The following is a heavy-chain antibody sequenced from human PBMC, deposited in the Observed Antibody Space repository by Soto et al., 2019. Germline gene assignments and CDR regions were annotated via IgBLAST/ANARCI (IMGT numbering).Heavy chain of an antibody. CDR2: IIPVFGTT. CDR1: GGTFSRYA. D-gene: IGHD1-1*01. J-gene: IGHJ6*02. Sequence: ASVKVSCKASGGTFSRYAISWLRQAPGQGLEWMGGIIPVFGTTSYEQTFQGRVTITADRSTSTAYMELSSLTSADTAVYYCATSSPYRLIQTTDGNPYYYTMDVWGQGNTVTVSS. V-gene: IGHV1-69*06. CDR3: ATSSPYRLIQTTDGNPYYYTMDV.